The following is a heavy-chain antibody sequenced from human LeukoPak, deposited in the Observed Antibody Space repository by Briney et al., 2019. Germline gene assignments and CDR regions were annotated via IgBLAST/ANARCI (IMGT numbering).Heavy chain of an antibody. Sequence: ASVKVSCKVSGYTPTELSMHWVRQAPGKGLEWMGGFDPEDGETIYEQMFQGRVTMTEDTSTDTTYMELSSLRSEDTAVYYCAIISRGGHFDYWGQGTLVTVSS. CDR3: AIISRGGHFDY. D-gene: IGHD3-10*01. J-gene: IGHJ4*02. CDR2: FDPEDGET. V-gene: IGHV1-24*01. CDR1: GYTPTELS.